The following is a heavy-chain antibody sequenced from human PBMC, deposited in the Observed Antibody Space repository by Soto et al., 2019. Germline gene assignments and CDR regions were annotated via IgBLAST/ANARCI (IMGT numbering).Heavy chain of an antibody. Sequence: EVQLVESGGGLVPPGGSVRLSCAASGFIFKMYWMHWVRQSPGKGLVWISRIYNDGTYSDYADSVRGRFTISRDNGNDTLYLQMNNLRAEDSGLYYCTRGPRPISTGTGAYCGQGTQVTVSS. CDR3: TRGPRPISTGTGAY. CDR1: GFIFKMYW. J-gene: IGHJ4*02. D-gene: IGHD3-10*01. V-gene: IGHV3-74*01. CDR2: IYNDGTYS.